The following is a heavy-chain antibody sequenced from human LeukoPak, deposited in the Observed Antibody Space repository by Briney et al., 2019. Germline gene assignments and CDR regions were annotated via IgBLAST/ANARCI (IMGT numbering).Heavy chain of an antibody. Sequence: GGSLRLSCVASGFTFSSYSMNWVRQAPGKGLEWVSSISSSSSYIYYADSVKGRFTISRDNAKNSLYLQMNSLRAEDTAVYYCARGVGYCSSTSCYNTYYFDYWGQGTLVTVSS. CDR2: ISSSSSYI. J-gene: IGHJ4*02. V-gene: IGHV3-21*01. D-gene: IGHD2-2*01. CDR3: ARGVGYCSSTSCYNTYYFDY. CDR1: GFTFSSYS.